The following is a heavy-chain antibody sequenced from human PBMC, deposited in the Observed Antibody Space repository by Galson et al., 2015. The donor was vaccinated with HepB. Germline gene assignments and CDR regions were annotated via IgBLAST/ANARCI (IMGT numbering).Heavy chain of an antibody. CDR1: GDSISNDRW. V-gene: IGHV4-4*02. D-gene: IGHD6-19*01. CDR2: AYHSGGT. CDR3: ATELRHNSGWFALDS. J-gene: IGHJ4*02. Sequence: LSLTCAVSGDSISNDRWWSWVRQPPGEGLEWIGEAYHSGGTNYRPSLKSRVTISVDKSKNQFSLKLTSVTAADTAVYYCATELRHNSGWFALDSWGQGTLVTVSS.